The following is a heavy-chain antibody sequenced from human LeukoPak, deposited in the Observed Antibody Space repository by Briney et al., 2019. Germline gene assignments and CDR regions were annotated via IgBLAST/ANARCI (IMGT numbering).Heavy chain of an antibody. J-gene: IGHJ4*02. V-gene: IGHV4-30-2*01. CDR3: ARVNAGSFDY. CDR2: IYHSGST. D-gene: IGHD5-12*01. CDR1: GGSISSGGYS. Sequence: SETLSLTCAVSGGSISSGGYSWSWIRQPPGKGLEWIGYIYHSGSTYYNPSLKSRVTISVDRSKNQFSLKLSSVTAADTAVYYCARVNAGSFDYWGQGTLVTVSS.